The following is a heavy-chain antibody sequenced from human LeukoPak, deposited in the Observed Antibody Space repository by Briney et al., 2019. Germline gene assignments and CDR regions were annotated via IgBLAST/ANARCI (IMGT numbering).Heavy chain of an antibody. CDR1: GYSISSGYY. D-gene: IGHD3-9*01. V-gene: IGHV4-38-2*02. Sequence: SETLSLTCTVSGYSISSGYYWGWIRQPPGKGLEWIGSIYHSGSTYYNPSLKSRVTISVDTSKNQFSLKLSSVTAADTAVYYCARGPYDILTGYYIPLYFDYWGQGTLVTVSS. J-gene: IGHJ4*02. CDR2: IYHSGST. CDR3: ARGPYDILTGYYIPLYFDY.